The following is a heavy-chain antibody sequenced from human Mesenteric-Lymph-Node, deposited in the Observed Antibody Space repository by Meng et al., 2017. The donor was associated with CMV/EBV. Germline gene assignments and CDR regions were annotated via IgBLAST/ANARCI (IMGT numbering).Heavy chain of an antibody. J-gene: IGHJ5*02. CDR1: GGSISSYY. CDR3: ARDSLGYCSSTSCWYNWFDP. D-gene: IGHD2-2*01. Sequence: SETLSLTCTVSGGSISSYYWSWIRQPPGKGLEWIGYIYYSGSTNYNPYLKSRVTISVDTSKNQFSLKLSSVTAADTAVYYCARDSLGYCSSTSCWYNWFDPWGQGTLVTVSS. CDR2: IYYSGST. V-gene: IGHV4-59*01.